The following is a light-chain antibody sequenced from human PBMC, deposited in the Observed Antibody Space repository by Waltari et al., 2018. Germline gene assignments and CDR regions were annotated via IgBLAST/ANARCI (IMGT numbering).Light chain of an antibody. J-gene: IGLJ3*02. CDR2: AVT. CDR1: GRDIGASNY. V-gene: IGLV2-11*01. CDR3: CSYVGAYSWV. Sequence: QSALTQPLSVSGSPGQSVTISCTGTGRDIGASNYVSWLQQHPDKAPKLIIYAVTERPPGVPDRFSGYKSGNTASLTISGLQAEDEAHYYCCSYVGAYSWVFGGGTDLTVV.